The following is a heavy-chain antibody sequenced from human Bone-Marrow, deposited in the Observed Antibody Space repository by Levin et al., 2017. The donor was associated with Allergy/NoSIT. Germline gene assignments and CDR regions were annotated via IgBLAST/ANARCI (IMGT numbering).Heavy chain of an antibody. CDR2: IYYSGSI. Sequence: LRLSCTVSGGSISSGDHYWSWIRQPPGKALEWIGYIYYSGSIYYNPSFKSRVTISLDTPKNQFLLKLSSVTAADTAVYYCARDYGGDSWFDPWGQGTLVTVSS. CDR1: GGSISSGDHY. CDR3: ARDYGGDSWFDP. D-gene: IGHD4-23*01. J-gene: IGHJ5*02. V-gene: IGHV4-30-4*01.